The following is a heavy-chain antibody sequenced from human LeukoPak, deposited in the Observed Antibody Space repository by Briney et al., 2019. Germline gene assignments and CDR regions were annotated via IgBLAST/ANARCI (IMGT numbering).Heavy chain of an antibody. J-gene: IGHJ4*02. Sequence: TSETLSLTCTVSGGSPSSYYWSWIRQPPGKGLEWIGYIYYSGSTNYNPSLKSRVTISVDTSKNQFSLKLSSVTAADTAVYYCARQWGYFDYWGQGTLVTVSS. CDR1: GGSPSSYY. CDR2: IYYSGST. V-gene: IGHV4-59*08. CDR3: ARQWGYFDY. D-gene: IGHD3-16*01.